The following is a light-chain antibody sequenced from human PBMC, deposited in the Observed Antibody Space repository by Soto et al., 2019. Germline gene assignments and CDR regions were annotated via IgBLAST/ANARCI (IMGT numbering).Light chain of an antibody. CDR3: QSYDSSLTGSVV. V-gene: IGLV1-40*01. J-gene: IGLJ2*01. Sequence: QSVLTQPPSVSGALGQRVTISCTGSSSNIGAGYDVHWYQQLPGTAPKLLIYGNSNRPSGVPDRFSGSKSGTSASLAISGLQAEDEAHYYCQSYDSSLTGSVVFGGGTKLTVL. CDR1: SSNIGAGYD. CDR2: GNS.